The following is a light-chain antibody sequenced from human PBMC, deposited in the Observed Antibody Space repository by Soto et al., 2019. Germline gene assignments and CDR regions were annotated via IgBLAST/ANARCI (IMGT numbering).Light chain of an antibody. CDR2: KAS. Sequence: DIQITLSPSTTSASVGERPTLPCRASQTISSWLAWYQQKPGKHPKLLIYKASSLESGVPSRFSGSGSGTEFTLTISSLQPDDFATYYCQQYNSYSTVGQGTRLEIK. CDR1: QTISSW. J-gene: IGKJ5*01. CDR3: QQYNSYST. V-gene: IGKV1-5*03.